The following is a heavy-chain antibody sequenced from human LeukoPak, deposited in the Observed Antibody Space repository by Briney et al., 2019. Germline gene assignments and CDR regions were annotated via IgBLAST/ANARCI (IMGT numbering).Heavy chain of an antibody. V-gene: IGHV3-23*01. Sequence: GGSLGLSCAASGFTFSSYAMSWVRQAPGKGLEWVSAISGSGGSTYYADSVKGRFTISRDNSKNTLYLQMNSLRAEDTAVYYCAKDRKYSGSPTLFDYWGQGTLVTVSS. CDR1: GFTFSSYA. J-gene: IGHJ4*02. D-gene: IGHD1-26*01. CDR3: AKDRKYSGSPTLFDY. CDR2: ISGSGGST.